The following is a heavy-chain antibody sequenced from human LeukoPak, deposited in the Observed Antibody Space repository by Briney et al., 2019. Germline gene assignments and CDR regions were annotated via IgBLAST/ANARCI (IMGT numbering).Heavy chain of an antibody. CDR2: LSGSGGST. J-gene: IGHJ3*02. D-gene: IGHD3-22*01. V-gene: IGHV3-23*01. CDR1: GLTFSSYW. CDR3: AKDYYRSSGYPGRDAFDI. Sequence: PGGSLRLSCAASGLTFSSYWMSWVRQAPGKGLEWVSSLSGSGGSTQYPDSVKRRFTISRDNSKNTLYLQMNSLRAEDTAVYYCAKDYYRSSGYPGRDAFDIWGQGTTVTVSS.